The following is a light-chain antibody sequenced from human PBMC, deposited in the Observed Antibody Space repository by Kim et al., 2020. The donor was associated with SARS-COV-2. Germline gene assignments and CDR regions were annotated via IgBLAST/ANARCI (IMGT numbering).Light chain of an antibody. V-gene: IGLV2-14*03. CDR1: SSDVGGYNY. CDR2: DVS. Sequence: GQSITISGTGTSSDVGGYNYVSWYQQHPGKAPKLMIDDVSNRPSGVSNRFSGSKSGNTASLTISGLQAEDEADYYCSPYTSSSTRVFGGGTQLTVL. CDR3: SPYTSSSTRV. J-gene: IGLJ3*02.